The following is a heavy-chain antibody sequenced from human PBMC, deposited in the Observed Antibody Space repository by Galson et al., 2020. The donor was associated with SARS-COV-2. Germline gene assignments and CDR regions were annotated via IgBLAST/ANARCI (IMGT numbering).Heavy chain of an antibody. D-gene: IGHD3-22*01. J-gene: IGHJ2*01. V-gene: IGHV3-7*01. CDR2: IKQDGSEK. Sequence: TGGSLRLSCAASGFTFSKYWMTWVRQAPGKGLEWVADIKQDGSEKRYVDSVKGRFTISRDNAKNSLYLQMNSLRAEETAVYYCARDLWGRHYDSSGGYYYDGFDLWGRGTLVTVSS. CDR3: ARDLWGRHYDSSGGYYYDGFDL. CDR1: GFTFSKYW.